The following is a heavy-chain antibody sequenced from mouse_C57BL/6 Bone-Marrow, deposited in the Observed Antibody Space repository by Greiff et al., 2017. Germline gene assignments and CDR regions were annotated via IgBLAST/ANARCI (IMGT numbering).Heavy chain of an antibody. CDR3: ARGYYDYDDYAMDY. V-gene: IGHV14-2*01. Sequence: EVQLQQSGAELVKPGASVKLSCTASGFNIKDYYMHWVKQRTEQGLAWIGRIDPEDGATKYAPKFQGKAPITADTSSNTAYLQLSSLTSEDTAVYYCARGYYDYDDYAMDYWGQGTSVTVSS. CDR2: IDPEDGAT. D-gene: IGHD2-4*01. J-gene: IGHJ4*01. CDR1: GFNIKDYY.